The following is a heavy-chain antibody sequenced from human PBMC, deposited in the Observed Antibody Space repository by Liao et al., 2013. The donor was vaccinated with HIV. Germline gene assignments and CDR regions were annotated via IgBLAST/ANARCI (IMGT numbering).Heavy chain of an antibody. V-gene: IGHV4-34*01. D-gene: IGHD3-10*01. CDR2: INHSGSS. CDR3: ASRGFGDFDY. J-gene: IGHJ4*02. Sequence: QVQLQQWGAGLLKPSETLSLTCAVYGGSFSGYYWSWIRQPPGKGLEWIGEINHSGSSSYNPSLKSRVTISLDTSKNQFSLKLSSVTAADTAVYFCASRGFGDFDYWGQGTLVTVSS. CDR1: GGSFSGYY.